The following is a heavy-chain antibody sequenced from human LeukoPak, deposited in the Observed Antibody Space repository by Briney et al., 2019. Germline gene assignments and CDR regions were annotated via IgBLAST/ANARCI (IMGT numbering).Heavy chain of an antibody. J-gene: IGHJ6*03. D-gene: IGHD6-13*01. CDR1: GYTFTSYG. CDR3: ARVVVGQQLVYYYYMDV. CDR2: ISAYNGNT. V-gene: IGHV1-18*01. Sequence: ASVKVSCKASGYTFTSYGISWVRQAPGQGLEWMGWISAYNGNTNYAQKLQGRVTMTIDTSTSTAYMELRSLRSDDTAVYFCARVVVGQQLVYYYYMDVWGKGTTVTVSS.